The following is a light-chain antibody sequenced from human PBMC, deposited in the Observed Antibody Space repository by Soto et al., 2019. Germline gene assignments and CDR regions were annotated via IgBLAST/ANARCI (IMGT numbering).Light chain of an antibody. V-gene: IGKV1-5*01. CDR3: QQYDPFCT. J-gene: IGKJ2*02. CDR1: QSISSS. CDR2: DAS. Sequence: IQVTQSPSTLSASIGDRVTITCRASQSISSSLAWYQKKPGKAPRLLIYDASRLESGVPSRFSGRGSGTEFTLTINSLQPDDSATYYCQQYDPFCTFGQGTKLEIK.